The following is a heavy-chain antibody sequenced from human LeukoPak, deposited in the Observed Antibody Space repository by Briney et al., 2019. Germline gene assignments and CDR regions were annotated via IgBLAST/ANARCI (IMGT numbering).Heavy chain of an antibody. CDR3: VREGVGDYAGAWYVGDY. D-gene: IGHD4-17*01. J-gene: IGHJ4*02. CDR2: INSDGSDT. Sequence: GGSLRLSCAASGFTISRDWMHWVRQAPGKGMVWVSRINSDGSDTSYAGSVKGRFTISRDNAKNTLYLQMNSLRAEDTGVYYCVREGVGDYAGAWYVGDYWGQGTVVTVSS. CDR1: GFTISRDW. V-gene: IGHV3-74*01.